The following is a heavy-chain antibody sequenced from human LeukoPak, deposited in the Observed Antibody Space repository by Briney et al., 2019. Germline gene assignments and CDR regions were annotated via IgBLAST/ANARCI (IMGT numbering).Heavy chain of an antibody. CDR1: GFTFSSYG. D-gene: IGHD1-26*01. CDR2: IRYDGSNK. V-gene: IGHV3-30*02. J-gene: IGHJ4*02. Sequence: GGSLRLSCAASGFTFSSYGMHWVRQAPGKGLEWVAFIRYDGSNKYYADSVKGRFTISRDNSKNTLYLQMNSLRAEDTAVYYCARDSGEWEPSLLDYWGRGTLVTVSS. CDR3: ARDSGEWEPSLLDY.